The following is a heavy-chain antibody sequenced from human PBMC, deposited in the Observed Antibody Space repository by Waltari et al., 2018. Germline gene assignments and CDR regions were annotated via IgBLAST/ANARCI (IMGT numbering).Heavy chain of an antibody. V-gene: IGHV1-69*05. D-gene: IGHD2-21*01. Sequence: QVQLVQSGAEVKKPGSSVKVSCKASGGTFSSYAISWVRQAPGQGLGWMGGIIPIFGTANYAQKFQGRVTITTDESTSTAYMELSSLRSEDTAVYYCARQGRCGGDCHQTDYYYMDVWGKGTTVTVSS. CDR3: ARQGRCGGDCHQTDYYYMDV. CDR1: GGTFSSYA. CDR2: IIPIFGTA. J-gene: IGHJ6*03.